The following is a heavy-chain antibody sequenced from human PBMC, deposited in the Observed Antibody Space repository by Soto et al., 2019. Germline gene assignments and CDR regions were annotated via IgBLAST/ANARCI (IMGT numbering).Heavy chain of an antibody. CDR3: AGRPYTSSWNYYYHGMDV. CDR1: GSTFSSYG. D-gene: IGHD6-13*01. J-gene: IGHJ6*02. CDR2: ISYDGSNK. Sequence: QVQLVASGGGVVQPGRSLRVSCTASGSTFSSYGMHWVRQAPGKGLEWVAVISYDGSNKYYADSVKGRFTISRDNSKNTVYLQMNSLGGEDTAVYYCAGRPYTSSWNYYYHGMDVWGQGTTVTVSS. V-gene: IGHV3-30*03.